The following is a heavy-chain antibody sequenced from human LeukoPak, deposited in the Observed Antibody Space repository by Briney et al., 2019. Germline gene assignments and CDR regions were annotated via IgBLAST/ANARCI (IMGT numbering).Heavy chain of an antibody. D-gene: IGHD1-7*01. V-gene: IGHV3-30*03. CDR2: ISYDGSNK. CDR3: ARDGTTLDAFDI. Sequence: PGGSLRLSCAASGFTFSSYSMNWVRQAPGKGLEWVAVISYDGSNKYYADSVKGRFTISRDNSKNTLYLQMNSLRAEDTAVYYCARDGTTLDAFDIWGQGTMVTVSS. J-gene: IGHJ3*02. CDR1: GFTFSSYS.